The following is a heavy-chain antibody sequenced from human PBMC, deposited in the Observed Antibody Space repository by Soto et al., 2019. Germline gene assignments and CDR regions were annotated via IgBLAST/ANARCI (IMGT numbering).Heavy chain of an antibody. Sequence: VQLVQSGAEVKKPGASVRVSCKASGYTFINYYIHWVRQAPGQGLEWMGAVNPRYGSTNYAQKFQGRLTMTRDTSTTTVYMEVSSLTSEDTAVYYCVRTESECRTTGCSYYFDSWGQGTLVTVSS. D-gene: IGHD2-2*01. CDR2: VNPRYGST. CDR1: GYTFINYY. V-gene: IGHV1-46*03. CDR3: VRTESECRTTGCSYYFDS. J-gene: IGHJ4*02.